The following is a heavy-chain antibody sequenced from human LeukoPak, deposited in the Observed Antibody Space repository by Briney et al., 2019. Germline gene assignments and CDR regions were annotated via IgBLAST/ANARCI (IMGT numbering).Heavy chain of an antibody. V-gene: IGHV4-59*01. D-gene: IGHD3-3*01. CDR1: GVSISSYY. CDR2: IYYSGST. CDR3: ARRTPYYDFWSAISHGGVRYYYYYMDV. J-gene: IGHJ6*03. Sequence: SETLSLTCTVSGVSISSYYWSWIRQPPGKGLEWIGYIYYSGSTNYNPSLKSRVTISVDTSKNQFSLKLSSVTAADTAVYYCARRTPYYDFWSAISHGGVRYYYYYMDVWGKGTTVTVSS.